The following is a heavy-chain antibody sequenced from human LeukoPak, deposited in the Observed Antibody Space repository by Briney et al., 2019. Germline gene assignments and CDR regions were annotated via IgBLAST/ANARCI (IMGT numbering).Heavy chain of an antibody. CDR2: MSPNSGNT. CDR1: GYTFTSYD. D-gene: IGHD7-27*01. J-gene: IGHJ4*02. V-gene: IGHV1-8*01. CDR3: ARGPPNWGYDY. Sequence: ASVKVSCMASGYTFTSYDINWVRQATGQGLEWMGWMSPNSGNTGYAQKFQGRVTMTRSTSMNTAYMELSSLKSEDTAVYYCARGPPNWGYDYWGRGTLVTVSS.